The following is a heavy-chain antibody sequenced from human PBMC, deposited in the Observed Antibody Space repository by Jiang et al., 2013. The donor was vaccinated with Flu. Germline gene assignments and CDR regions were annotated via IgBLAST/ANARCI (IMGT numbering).Heavy chain of an antibody. D-gene: IGHD4-17*01. CDR3: ARVIHGDYDPYFDY. CDR1: GYTFTSYA. V-gene: IGHV1-3*01. J-gene: IGHJ4*02. Sequence: GAEVKKPGASVKVSCKASGYTFTSYAMHWVRQAPGQRLEWMGWINAGNGNTKYSQKFQGRVTITRDTSASTAYMELSSLRSEDTAVYYCARVIHGDYDPYFDYWGQGTLVTVSS. CDR2: INAGNGNT.